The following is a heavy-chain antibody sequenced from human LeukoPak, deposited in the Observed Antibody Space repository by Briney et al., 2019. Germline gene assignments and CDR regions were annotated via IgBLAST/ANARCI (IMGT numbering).Heavy chain of an antibody. J-gene: IGHJ5*02. CDR3: AKTAHIVVVTAIQGWFDP. CDR1: GGSISSSSYY. D-gene: IGHD2-21*02. V-gene: IGHV4-39*01. CDR2: IYYSGSP. Sequence: PSETLSLTCTVSGGSISSSSYYWGWLRQPPGKGLEWIGSIYYSGSPYYNPSLKSRLTISVDTSKNQFSLKLSSVTAADTAVYYCAKTAHIVVVTAIQGWFDPWGQGTLVTVSP.